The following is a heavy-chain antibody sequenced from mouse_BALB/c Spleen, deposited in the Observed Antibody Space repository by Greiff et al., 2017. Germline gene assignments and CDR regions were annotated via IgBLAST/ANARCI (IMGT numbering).Heavy chain of an antibody. J-gene: IGHJ4*01. Sequence: QVQLQQSGPGLVQPSQSLSITCTVSGFSLTSYGVHWVRQSPGKGLEWLGVIWRGGSTDYNAAFISSLSISKDNSKSQVFFKMNSQQADDTAIYYCAREPPLGMDDWGQGTTVTVSS. CDR3: AREPPLGMDD. CDR2: IWRGGST. V-gene: IGHV2-4-1*01. D-gene: IGHD4-1*01. CDR1: GFSLTSYG.